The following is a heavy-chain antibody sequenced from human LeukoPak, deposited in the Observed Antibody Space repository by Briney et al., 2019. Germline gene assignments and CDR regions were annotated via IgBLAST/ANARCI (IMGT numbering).Heavy chain of an antibody. CDR2: FYYSGAT. CDR1: GGSISSSY. J-gene: IGHJ4*02. V-gene: IGHV4-59*08. Sequence: SSETLSLTCSVSGGSISSSYWSWIRQPPGEGLEWIGYFYYSGATNYNPSLQSRVTISVDTSKTQLSLKMTSMTAADTAVYYCARSNARDGYNFGYWGQGNLVTVSS. CDR3: ARSNARDGYNFGY. D-gene: IGHD5-24*01.